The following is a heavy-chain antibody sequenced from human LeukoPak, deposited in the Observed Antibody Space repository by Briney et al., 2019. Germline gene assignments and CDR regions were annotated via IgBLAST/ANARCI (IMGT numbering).Heavy chain of an antibody. J-gene: IGHJ4*02. CDR3: ARDGSRNTDMVYFDY. V-gene: IGHV1-2*04. Sequence: GASVKVSCKASGYTITDYYIHWVRQAPGQGLEWMGWINLNSGGTNSAQNFQGWVTMTRDTSISTAYMELSRLRSDDTAVYYCARDGSRNTDMVYFDYWGQGTLVTVSS. CDR1: GYTITDYY. CDR2: INLNSGGT. D-gene: IGHD5-18*01.